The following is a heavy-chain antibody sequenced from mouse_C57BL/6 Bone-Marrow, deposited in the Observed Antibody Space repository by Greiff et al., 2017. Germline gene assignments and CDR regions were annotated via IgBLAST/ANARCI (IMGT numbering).Heavy chain of an antibody. CDR1: GYTFTSYW. CDR2: IDPNSGGT. Sequence: QVQLQQPGAELVKPGASVKLSCKASGYTFTSYWMHWVKQRPGRGLEWIGRIDPNSGGTKYNEKFKSKATLTVDTSSSTAYMQLSSLTSEDSAVYYCAHYYGSSYDAMDYWGQGTSVTVSS. D-gene: IGHD1-1*01. CDR3: AHYYGSSYDAMDY. V-gene: IGHV1-62-3*01. J-gene: IGHJ4*01.